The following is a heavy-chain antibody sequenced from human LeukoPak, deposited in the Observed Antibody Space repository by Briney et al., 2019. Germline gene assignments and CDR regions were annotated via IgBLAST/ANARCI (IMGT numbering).Heavy chain of an antibody. CDR3: ARDFADYGDFDY. D-gene: IGHD4-17*01. J-gene: IGHJ4*02. CDR1: GFDFSTYT. CDR2: ISTSSDIV. V-gene: IGHV3-48*01. Sequence: GGSLRLSCAASGFDFSTYTMNWVRQAPGKGLEWISYISTSSDIVYYADSVMGRFTISRDNAKNSLYLQMNSLRGEDAAVYYCARDFADYGDFDYWGQGTLVTVSS.